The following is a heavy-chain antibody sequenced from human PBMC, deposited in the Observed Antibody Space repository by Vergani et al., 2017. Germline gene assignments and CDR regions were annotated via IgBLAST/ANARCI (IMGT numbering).Heavy chain of an antibody. V-gene: IGHV1-2*02. CDR1: GYTFTGYY. CDR3: ARVVMVRGVIITLYGMDV. Sequence: QVQLVQSGAEVKKPGASVKVSCKASGYTFTGYYMHWVRQAPGQGLEWMGWINPNSGGTNYAQKFQGSVTMTGDTSISTAYMELSRLRSDDTAVYCCARVVMVRGVIITLYGMDVWGQGTTVTVSS. D-gene: IGHD3-10*01. J-gene: IGHJ6*02. CDR2: INPNSGGT.